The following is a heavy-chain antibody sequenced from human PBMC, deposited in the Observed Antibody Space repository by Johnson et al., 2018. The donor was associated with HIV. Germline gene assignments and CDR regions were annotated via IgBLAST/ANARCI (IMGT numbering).Heavy chain of an antibody. D-gene: IGHD6-13*01. J-gene: IGHJ3*02. CDR3: AREPSIAAAGGDGAFDI. CDR2: ISWNSGSI. Sequence: VQLVESGGGLVQPGRSLRLSCAASGFTFDDYAMHWVRQAPGKGLEWVSGISWNSGSIGYADSVKGRFTISRDNSKNTLYLQMGSLRAEDTAVYYCAREPSIAAAGGDGAFDIWGRGTMLTVSS. V-gene: IGHV3-9*01. CDR1: GFTFDDYA.